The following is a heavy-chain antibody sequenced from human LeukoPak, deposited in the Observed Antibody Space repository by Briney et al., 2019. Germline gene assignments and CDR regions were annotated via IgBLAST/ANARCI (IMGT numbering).Heavy chain of an antibody. V-gene: IGHV3-23*01. CDR1: GFTFSSYA. D-gene: IGHD3-10*01. CDR3: AKILLWFGELYDY. Sequence: GGSLRLSCAASGFTFSSYAMSWVRQAAGKGLEWVSAISGSGGSTYYADSVKGRFTISRDNSKNTLYLQMNSLRAEDTAVYYCAKILLWFGELYDYWGQGTLVTVSS. J-gene: IGHJ4*02. CDR2: ISGSGGST.